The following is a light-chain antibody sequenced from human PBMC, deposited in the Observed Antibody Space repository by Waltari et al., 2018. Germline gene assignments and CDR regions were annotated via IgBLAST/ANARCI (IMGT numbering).Light chain of an antibody. J-gene: IGLJ3*02. Sequence: QSVLTQPPSVSGAPGQRVTISCTGSGSNIGAGSDVPWYQQPPRAAPKLLIYGSTSRPLGVPDRFFGSTSGTSASLVIIGLQAEDEGDYYCQSYDTSLSVVFGGGTKLTVL. CDR2: GST. CDR3: QSYDTSLSVV. V-gene: IGLV1-40*01. CDR1: GSNIGAGSD.